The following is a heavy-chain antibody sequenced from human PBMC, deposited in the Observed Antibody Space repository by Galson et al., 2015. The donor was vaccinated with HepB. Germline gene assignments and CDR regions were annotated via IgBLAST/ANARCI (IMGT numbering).Heavy chain of an antibody. D-gene: IGHD5-12*01. CDR1: GFIFSSYS. Sequence: SLRLSCAASGFIFSSYSMNWVRQAPGKGLEWVSYISSSSSTIYYADSVKGRFTISRDNAKNSLYLQMNSLRAEDTAVYYCARDRSGGYPGTSDYWGQGTLVTVSS. CDR2: ISSSSSTI. CDR3: ARDRSGGYPGTSDY. V-gene: IGHV3-48*01. J-gene: IGHJ4*02.